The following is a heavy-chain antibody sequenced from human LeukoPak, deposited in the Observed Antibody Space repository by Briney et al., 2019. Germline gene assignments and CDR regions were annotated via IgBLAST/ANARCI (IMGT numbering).Heavy chain of an antibody. CDR1: GFTFSNYW. D-gene: IGHD3-22*01. CDR2: IKQDGSEK. V-gene: IGHV3-7*01. CDR3: VRDRFGYSDY. Sequence: GGSLRLSCAASGFTFSNYWMSWVRQAPGKGLEWVANIKQDGSEKYYVDSVKGRLTISRDNAKNSLYLQINSLRADDTAVYYCVRDRFGYSDYWGQGTLVTVSS. J-gene: IGHJ4*02.